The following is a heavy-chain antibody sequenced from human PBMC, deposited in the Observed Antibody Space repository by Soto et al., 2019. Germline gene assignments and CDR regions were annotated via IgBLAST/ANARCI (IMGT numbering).Heavy chain of an antibody. J-gene: IGHJ5*02. D-gene: IGHD6-25*01. CDR2: INANNGGA. CDR1: GYTFTDYH. V-gene: IGHV1-2*02. Sequence: ASVKVSCKPSGYTFTDYHIHWVRQAPGQGLECMGWINANNGGAGSAQQCQGRVTVTRDTSISTVYMELSNLRSDDTAVYYCAREGGSDSLAPKNICFDTWGQGTRVTVSS. CDR3: AREGGSDSLAPKNICFDT.